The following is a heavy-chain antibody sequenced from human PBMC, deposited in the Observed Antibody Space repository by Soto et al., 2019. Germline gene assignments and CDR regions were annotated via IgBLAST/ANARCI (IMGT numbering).Heavy chain of an antibody. CDR1: GGTFSSYA. CDR2: IIPIFGTA. D-gene: IGHD1-26*01. CDR3: ARDVSGTYSENYYFDY. J-gene: IGHJ4*02. V-gene: IGHV1-69*13. Sequence: SSVKVSCKASGGTFSSYAISWVRQAPGQGLEWMGGIIPIFGTANYAQKFQGRVTITADESTSTAYMELSSLRSEDTAVYYCARDVSGTYSENYYFDYWGQGTLVTVSS.